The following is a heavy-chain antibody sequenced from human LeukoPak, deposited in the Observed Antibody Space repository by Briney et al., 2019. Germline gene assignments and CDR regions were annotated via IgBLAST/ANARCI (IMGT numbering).Heavy chain of an antibody. CDR3: ATGRDPYKTGH. CDR1: GGSFSPAH. Sequence: SETLSLTCTFSGGSFSPAHWSWIRQPPGKGLEWIGVICDNGNTDYNPSLRSRVTISVDTSKSQFSLKLSSLAAADTAVYYCATGRDPYKTGHWGQGTLVTVSS. CDR2: ICDNGNT. D-gene: IGHD5-24*01. V-gene: IGHV4-59*01. J-gene: IGHJ4*02.